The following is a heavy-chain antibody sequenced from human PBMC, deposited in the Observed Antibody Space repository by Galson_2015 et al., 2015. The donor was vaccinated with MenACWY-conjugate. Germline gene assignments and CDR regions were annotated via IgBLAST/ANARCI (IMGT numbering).Heavy chain of an antibody. D-gene: IGHD3-22*01. Sequence: SETLSLTCTVSGGSISSSSYYWGWIRQPPGKGLEWIGSIYYSGSTYYNPSLKSRVTISVDTSKNQFSLKLSSVTAADTAVYYCARLKITMIVVVIIRGHFDYWGQGTLVTVSS. CDR2: IYYSGST. CDR1: GGSISSSSYY. V-gene: IGHV4-39*01. CDR3: ARLKITMIVVVIIRGHFDY. J-gene: IGHJ4*02.